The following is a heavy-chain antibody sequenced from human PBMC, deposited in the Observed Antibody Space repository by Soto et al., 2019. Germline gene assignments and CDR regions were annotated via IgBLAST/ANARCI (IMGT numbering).Heavy chain of an antibody. CDR1: GGTFSSYA. J-gene: IGHJ6*02. V-gene: IGHV1-69*13. CDR3: ARGPTNDYYYGMDV. Sequence: GASVKVSCKASGGTFSSYAISWVRQAPGQGLEWMGGIIPIFGTANYAQKFQGRVTITADESTSTAYMELSSLRSEDTAVYYCARGPTNDYYYGMDVWGQGTTVTVSS. D-gene: IGHD5-12*01. CDR2: IIPIFGTA.